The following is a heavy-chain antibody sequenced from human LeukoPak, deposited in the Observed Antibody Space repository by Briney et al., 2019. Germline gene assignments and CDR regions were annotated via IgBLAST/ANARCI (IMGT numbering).Heavy chain of an antibody. CDR3: ARGLLDGYTHPAAFDI. V-gene: IGHV1-69*02. D-gene: IGHD5-24*01. Sequence: SVKVSSKASGGTFSSYTISWVRQAPGQGLEWMGRIIPILGIANYAQKFQGRVTITADKSTSTAYMELSSLRSEDTAVYYCARGLLDGYTHPAAFDIWGQGTMVTVSS. CDR1: GGTFSSYT. J-gene: IGHJ3*02. CDR2: IIPILGIA.